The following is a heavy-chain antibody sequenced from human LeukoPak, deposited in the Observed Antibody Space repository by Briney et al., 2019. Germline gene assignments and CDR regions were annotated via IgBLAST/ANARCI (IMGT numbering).Heavy chain of an antibody. Sequence: GGSLRLSCAASGFNFSSYWMQWVRQAPAQGLVWVSGINCDDCFTTYAASVQGRFTMSRDNARNTLYLQMNSLRAEDTAVYYCTREGPWSSGIDYWGQGTLVTVSS. CDR3: TREGPWSSGIDY. V-gene: IGHV3-74*03. D-gene: IGHD6-19*01. J-gene: IGHJ4*02. CDR2: INCDDCFT. CDR1: GFNFSSYW.